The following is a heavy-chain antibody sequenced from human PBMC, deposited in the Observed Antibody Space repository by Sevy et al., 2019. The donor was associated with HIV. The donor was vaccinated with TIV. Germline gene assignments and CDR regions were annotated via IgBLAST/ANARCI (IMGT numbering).Heavy chain of an antibody. V-gene: IGHV3-9*01. CDR3: AKDIKSLTSGPYAFDI. CDR1: GFTFDDYA. Sequence: GGSLRLSCAATGFTFDDYAMHWVRQAPGKGLEWVSGISWNSGSIGYADSVKGRFTISRDNAKNSLYLQMNSLRAEDTALYYCAKDIKSLTSGPYAFDIWGQGTMVTVSS. CDR2: ISWNSGSI. J-gene: IGHJ3*02. D-gene: IGHD2-15*01.